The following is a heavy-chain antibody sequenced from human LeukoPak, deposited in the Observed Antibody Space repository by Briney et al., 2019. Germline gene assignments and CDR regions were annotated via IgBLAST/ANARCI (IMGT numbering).Heavy chain of an antibody. CDR2: ISGSGGST. V-gene: IGHV3-23*01. D-gene: IGHD3-22*01. Sequence: GGSLRLSCAASGFTFSSYAMSWVRQAPGKGLEWVSAISGSGGSTYYADSVKGRFTISRDNSKNTLYLQMNSLRAEDTAVYYCAKDPFATMIVVAYYFDYWGQGTLVTVSS. CDR1: GFTFSSYA. CDR3: AKDPFATMIVVAYYFDY. J-gene: IGHJ4*02.